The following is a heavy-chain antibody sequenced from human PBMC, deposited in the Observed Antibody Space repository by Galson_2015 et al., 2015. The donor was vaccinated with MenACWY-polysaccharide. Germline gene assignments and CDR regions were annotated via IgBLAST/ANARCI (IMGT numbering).Heavy chain of an antibody. CDR2: ISSTGSTI. V-gene: IGHV3-48*02. Sequence: SLRLSCAASGLSFRSYSMNWVRQAPGKGLEWVSYISSTGSTIYYTDSVKGRFTISRDNAKYSLYLQMNSLRDEDTAVYYCARDPTPSGVSDTCCPCDYDHMDISGNRTTITLSS. CDR1: GLSFRSYS. J-gene: IGHJ6*03. D-gene: IGHD2-15*01. CDR3: ARDPTPSGVSDTCCPCDYDHMDI.